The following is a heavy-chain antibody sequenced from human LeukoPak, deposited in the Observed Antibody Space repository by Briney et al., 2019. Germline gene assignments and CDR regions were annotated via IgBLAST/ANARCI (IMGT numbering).Heavy chain of an antibody. J-gene: IGHJ4*02. CDR2: INPSGGST. D-gene: IGHD6-6*01. CDR1: GYTLTSYY. V-gene: IGHV1-46*01. CDR3: ARDEYSSSSGDLGLDY. Sequence: ASVKVSCKASGYTLTSYYMHWVRQAPGQGLEWMGIINPSGGSTSHAQKFQGRVTMTRDTSTSTVYMELSSLRAEDTAVYYCARDEYSSSSGDLGLDYWGQGTLVTVSS.